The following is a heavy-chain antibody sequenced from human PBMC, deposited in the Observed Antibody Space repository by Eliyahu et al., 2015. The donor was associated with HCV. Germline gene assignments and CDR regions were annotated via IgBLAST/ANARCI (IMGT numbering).Heavy chain of an antibody. V-gene: IGHV3-13*01. J-gene: IGHJ6*02. D-gene: IGHD3-16*01. Sequence: EMQLVESGGRLIQPGGSLRLSCAASGFHLPSXXXPWVRQAPGKGLEWVSTIDSSDDTKYPDSVNGRFTISRENDKNSLFLHMTNLRAGDTAVYYCARDRTYYDYVWGGSPYYAMDVWGPGTTVTVSS. CDR1: GFHLPSXX. CDR2: IDSSDDT. CDR3: ARDRTYYDYVWGGSPYYAMDV.